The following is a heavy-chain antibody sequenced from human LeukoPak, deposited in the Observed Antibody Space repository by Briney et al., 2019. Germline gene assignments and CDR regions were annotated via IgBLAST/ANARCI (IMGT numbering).Heavy chain of an antibody. CDR2: ISGSGGST. D-gene: IGHD2-15*01. J-gene: IGHJ4*02. CDR1: GFTFSNYA. CDR3: AKDLSSPYCSGGSCYPSYYFDY. Sequence: GGSLRLSCAASGFTFSNYALSWVRQAPGKGLEWVSAISGSGGSTYYADSVKGRFTISRDNSKNTLYLQMNSLRAEDTAVYYCAKDLSSPYCSGGSCYPSYYFDYWGQGTLVTVSS. V-gene: IGHV3-23*01.